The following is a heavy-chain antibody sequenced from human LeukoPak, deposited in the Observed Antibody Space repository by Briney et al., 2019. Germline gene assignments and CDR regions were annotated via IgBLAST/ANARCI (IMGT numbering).Heavy chain of an antibody. CDR3: ARGSGYWFDP. CDR2: IIPILGIA. Sequence: GASVQVSCKASRGTFNSYTISWVRQAPGQGLEWMGRIIPILGIANYAQKFQGRVTSTADKSPSTAYMELSSLTSEDTAVYYCARGSGYWFDPWGQGTLVTVSS. V-gene: IGHV1-69*02. D-gene: IGHD5-18*01. J-gene: IGHJ5*02. CDR1: RGTFNSYT.